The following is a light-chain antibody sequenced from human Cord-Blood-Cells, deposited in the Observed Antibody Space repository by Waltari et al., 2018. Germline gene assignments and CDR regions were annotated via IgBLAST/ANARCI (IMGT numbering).Light chain of an antibody. CDR3: QQLNSYPLT. J-gene: IGKJ4*01. CDR2: AAS. Sequence: IQLTQSPSSLSACVGDRVTIPCRASQGISSYLACYQQKPGKAPKRLIYAASTLQSGVPARFSGSGSGTDVTLTISSLQPEDFATYYCQQLNSYPLTFGGGTKVEIK. V-gene: IGKV1-9*01. CDR1: QGISSY.